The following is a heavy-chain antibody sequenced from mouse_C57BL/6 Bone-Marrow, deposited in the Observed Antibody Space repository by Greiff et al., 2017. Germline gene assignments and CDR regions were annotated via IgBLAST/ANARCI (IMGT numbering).Heavy chain of an antibody. CDR2: IWSGGST. J-gene: IGHJ1*03. CDR1: GFSLTSYG. D-gene: IGHD2-1*01. Sequence: VKLVESGPGLVQPSQSLSITCTVSGFSLTSYGVHWVRQSPGKGLEWLGVIWSGGSTDYNAAFISRLSISKDNSKSQVFFKMNSLQADDTAIYYCAGYGNYWYFDVWGTGTTVTVSS. V-gene: IGHV2-2*01. CDR3: AGYGNYWYFDV.